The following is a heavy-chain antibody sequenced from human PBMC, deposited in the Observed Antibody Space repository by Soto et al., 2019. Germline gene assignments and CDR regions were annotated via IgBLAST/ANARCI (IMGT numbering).Heavy chain of an antibody. CDR1: GGSISSYY. D-gene: IGHD3-22*01. J-gene: IGHJ4*02. CDR2: IYYSGST. CDR3: ARYDSSYALFDY. V-gene: IGHV4-59*01. Sequence: ETLSLTCTVSGGSISSYYWSWIRQPPGKGLEWIGYIYYSGSTNYNPSLKSRVTISVDTSKNQFSLKLSSVTAADTAVYYCARYDSSYALFDYWGQGTLVTVSS.